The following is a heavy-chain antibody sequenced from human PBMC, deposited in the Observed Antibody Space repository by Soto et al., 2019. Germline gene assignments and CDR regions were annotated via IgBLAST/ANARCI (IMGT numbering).Heavy chain of an antibody. CDR1: GYSFTSYW. Sequence: GESLKISCKGSGYSFTSYWISWVRQMPGKGLEWMGRIDPSDSYTNYSPSFQGHVTILADKSISTAYLQWSSLKASDTAMYYCARAVSDIVVVPAAIPDYYYYGMDVWGQGTTVTVSS. J-gene: IGHJ6*02. CDR2: IDPSDSYT. V-gene: IGHV5-10-1*01. D-gene: IGHD2-2*01. CDR3: ARAVSDIVVVPAAIPDYYYYGMDV.